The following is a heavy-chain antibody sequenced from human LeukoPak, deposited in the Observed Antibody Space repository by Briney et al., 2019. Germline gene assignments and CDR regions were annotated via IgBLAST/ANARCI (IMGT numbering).Heavy chain of an antibody. CDR1: GGSISSGSYF. V-gene: IGHV4-61*02. Sequence: SETLSLTCTVSGGSISSGSYFWSWIRQPAGKGLEWIGRIYTSGSTNYNTSLKSRVTISVDTSKNQFSLKLSSVTAADTAVYYCARNDILTGYCFDYWGQGTLVTVSS. D-gene: IGHD3-9*01. J-gene: IGHJ4*02. CDR2: IYTSGST. CDR3: ARNDILTGYCFDY.